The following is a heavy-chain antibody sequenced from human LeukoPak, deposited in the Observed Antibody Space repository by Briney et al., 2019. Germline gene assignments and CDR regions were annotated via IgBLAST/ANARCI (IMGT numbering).Heavy chain of an antibody. Sequence: GGSLRLSCAASGFTFSNAWMSWVRQAPGKGLEWVGGIKSKTDGGTTDYAAPVKGRFTISRDDSKNTLYLQMNSLKTEDTAVYYCTTDPGTTDFYYWGQGTLVTVSS. J-gene: IGHJ4*02. CDR3: TTDPGTTDFYY. CDR2: IKSKTDGGTT. D-gene: IGHD1-1*01. V-gene: IGHV3-15*01. CDR1: GFTFSNAW.